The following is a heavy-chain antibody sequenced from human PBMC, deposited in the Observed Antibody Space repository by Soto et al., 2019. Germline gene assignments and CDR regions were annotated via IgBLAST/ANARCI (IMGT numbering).Heavy chain of an antibody. V-gene: IGHV4-59*01. Sequence: SETLSLTCTVSGASITTFYWSWIRQPPGRGLEWIGYISDSGRTDYIPSLKSRVTISVDTSKNQFSLKVSSVTAADTSVYYCATLPPRIVVVVTPIPTWGRGTLVTVSS. CDR3: ATLPPRIVVVVTPIPT. D-gene: IGHD2-15*01. CDR1: GASITTFY. CDR2: ISDSGRT. J-gene: IGHJ5*02.